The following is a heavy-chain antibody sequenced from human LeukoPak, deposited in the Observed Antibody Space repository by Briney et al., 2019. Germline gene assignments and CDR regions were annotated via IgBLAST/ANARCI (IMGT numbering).Heavy chain of an antibody. CDR2: ISSSSSYI. D-gene: IGHD2-2*01. V-gene: IGHV3-21*01. J-gene: IGHJ6*02. CDR1: GFTFSSYS. Sequence: GGSLRLSCAASGFTFSSYSMNWVRQAPGKGLEWVSSISSSSSYIYYADSVKGRFTISRDNAKNSLYLQMNSLRAEDTAVYYCARVDCSSTSCYYGMDVWGQGTTVTVSS. CDR3: ARVDCSSTSCYYGMDV.